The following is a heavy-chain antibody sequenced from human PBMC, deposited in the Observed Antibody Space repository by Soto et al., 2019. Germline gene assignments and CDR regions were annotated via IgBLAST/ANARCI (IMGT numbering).Heavy chain of an antibody. CDR3: AKDLVDTAMVYYYYGMDV. D-gene: IGHD5-18*01. V-gene: IGHV3-48*01. CDR1: GFTFSSYS. Sequence: GGSLRLSCAASGFTFSSYSMNWVRQAPGKGLEWVSYISSSSSTIYYADSVKGRFTISRDNSKNSLYLQMNSLRAEDTAVYYCAKDLVDTAMVYYYYGMDVWGQGTTVTVSS. CDR2: ISSSSSTI. J-gene: IGHJ6*02.